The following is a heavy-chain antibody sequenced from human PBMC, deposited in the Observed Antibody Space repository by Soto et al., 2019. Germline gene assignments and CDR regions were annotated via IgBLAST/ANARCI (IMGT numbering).Heavy chain of an antibody. CDR3: AREGYGSGSFDY. D-gene: IGHD3-10*01. CDR1: GGTFSSYA. CDR2: IIPIFGTA. V-gene: IGHV1-69*13. Sequence: SVKVSCKASGGTFSSYAISWVRQAPGQGLEWMGGIIPIFGTANYAQKFQGRVTITADESTSTAYMELSSLRSEDTAVYYCAREGYGSGSFDYWGQGTLVTVSS. J-gene: IGHJ4*02.